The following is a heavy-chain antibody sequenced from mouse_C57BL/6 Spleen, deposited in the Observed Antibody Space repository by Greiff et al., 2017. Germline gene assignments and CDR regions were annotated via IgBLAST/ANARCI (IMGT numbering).Heavy chain of an antibody. J-gene: IGHJ1*03. CDR3: ARPYYYGSSSCFDV. CDR1: GFTFSSYG. D-gene: IGHD1-1*01. Sequence: EVNVVESGGDLVKPGGSLKLSCAASGFTFSSYGMSWVRQTPDKRLEWVATISSGGSYTYYPDSVKGRFTISRENAKNTLYLQMSSLKSEDTAMYYCARPYYYGSSSCFDVWGTGTTVTVSS. V-gene: IGHV5-6*01. CDR2: ISSGGSYT.